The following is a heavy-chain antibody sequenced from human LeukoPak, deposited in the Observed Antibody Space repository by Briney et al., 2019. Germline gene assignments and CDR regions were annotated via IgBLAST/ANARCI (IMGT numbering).Heavy chain of an antibody. CDR1: GGSSSGYY. D-gene: IGHD5-18*01. Sequence: SETLSLTCAVYGGSSSGYYWSWIRQPPGKGLEWIGEINHSGSTNYNPSLKSRVTISVDTSKNRFSLKLSSVTAADTAVYYCARDRGLIQLITRPFDYWGQGTLVTVSS. CDR3: ARDRGLIQLITRPFDY. CDR2: INHSGST. V-gene: IGHV4-34*01. J-gene: IGHJ4*02.